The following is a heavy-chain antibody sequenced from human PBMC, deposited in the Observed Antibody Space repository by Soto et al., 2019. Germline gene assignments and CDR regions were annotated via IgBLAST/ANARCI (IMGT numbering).Heavy chain of an antibody. CDR1: GDTVSSNSVA. V-gene: IGHV6-1*01. Sequence: QVQLQQSGPGLVKPSQTLSLTCVGSGDTVSSNSVAWNWVRQSPSRGLEWLGRTYYRSRWYSDYAVSVRSRIDINADTSKNQVSLQLNSVTPEDTAVYYCARFEEDSDYYYYGMDVWGQGTTVTVSS. D-gene: IGHD3-10*01. CDR3: ARFEEDSDYYYYGMDV. CDR2: TYYRSRWYS. J-gene: IGHJ6*02.